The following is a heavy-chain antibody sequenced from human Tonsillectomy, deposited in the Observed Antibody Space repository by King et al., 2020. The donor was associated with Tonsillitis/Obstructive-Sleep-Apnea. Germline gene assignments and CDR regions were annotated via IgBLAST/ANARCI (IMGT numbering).Heavy chain of an antibody. CDR2: INHSGST. J-gene: IGHJ6*02. D-gene: IGHD3-3*01. CDR1: GGSFSGDY. Sequence: VQLQQWGAGLLKPSETLSLTCVVYGGSFSGDYWSWIRQPPGKGLEWIGEINHSGSTNYNPSLKSRVTISVDTSKNQFSLKLSSVTAADTAVYYCARGLYYDFWSGPPPSYYYYGMDVWGPGTTVTVSS. CDR3: ARGLYYDFWSGPPPSYYYYGMDV. V-gene: IGHV4-34*01.